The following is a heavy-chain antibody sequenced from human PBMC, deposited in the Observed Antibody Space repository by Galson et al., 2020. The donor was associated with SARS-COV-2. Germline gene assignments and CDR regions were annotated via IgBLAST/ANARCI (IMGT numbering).Heavy chain of an antibody. CDR1: GFTFSDHY. CDR2: TRDKANSYTT. Sequence: GESLKISCAASGFTFSDHYMDWVRQAPGKGLEWVGRTRDKANSYTTEYVASVKNRFTISRDDSKNSLHLQMDSLKTEDTAVYYCAREGYSSSRDAFDIWGQGTMVTVSS. J-gene: IGHJ3*02. CDR3: AREGYSSSRDAFDI. D-gene: IGHD6-13*01. V-gene: IGHV3-72*01.